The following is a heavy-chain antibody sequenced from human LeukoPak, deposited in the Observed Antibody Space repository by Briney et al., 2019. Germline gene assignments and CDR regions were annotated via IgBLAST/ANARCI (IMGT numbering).Heavy chain of an antibody. V-gene: IGHV5-51*01. J-gene: IGHJ5*02. Sequence: GESLKISCQGVGYSFTNYWIGWVRQMPGKGMEWMGLIYPGESRVRYNPSFQGQVTISIDKSVSTAYLQWISLKASDTAMYYCACRDLSSTWSYPWGQGTLVTVSS. D-gene: IGHD6-13*01. CDR3: ACRDLSSTWSYP. CDR1: GYSFTNYW. CDR2: IYPGESRV.